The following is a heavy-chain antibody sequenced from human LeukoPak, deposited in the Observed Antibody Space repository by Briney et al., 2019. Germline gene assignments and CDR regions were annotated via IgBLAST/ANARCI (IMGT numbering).Heavy chain of an antibody. CDR1: GFTFSSYA. CDR3: AKWGLGSGSKNAFDI. J-gene: IGHJ3*02. Sequence: PGGSLTLSCTASGFTFSSYAVIWVRQSPGKGLEWVSGISDSGGSTFYADSVKRRLTLHREHSENTLYLQKNSQRAEHTAVYHCAKWGLGSGSKNAFDIWGQGTMVTVSS. CDR2: ISDSGGST. V-gene: IGHV3-23*01. D-gene: IGHD3-22*01.